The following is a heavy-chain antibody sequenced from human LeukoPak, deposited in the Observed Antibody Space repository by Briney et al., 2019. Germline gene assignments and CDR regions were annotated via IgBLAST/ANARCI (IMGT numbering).Heavy chain of an antibody. D-gene: IGHD1-1*01. Sequence: PSETLSLTCTVSGYSISSGYYWGWIRQPPGKGLEWIGSIYHSGSTYYNPSLKSRVTISVDTSKNQFSLKLSSVTAADTAVYYCARDPYNWNDLNYYFDYWGQGTLVTVSS. CDR2: IYHSGST. J-gene: IGHJ4*02. CDR3: ARDPYNWNDLNYYFDY. V-gene: IGHV4-38-2*02. CDR1: GYSISSGYY.